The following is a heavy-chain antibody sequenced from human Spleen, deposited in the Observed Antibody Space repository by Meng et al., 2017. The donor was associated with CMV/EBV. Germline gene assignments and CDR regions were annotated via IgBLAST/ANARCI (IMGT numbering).Heavy chain of an antibody. CDR2: IYYTGSS. CDR3: ARDTWNDVLTGYSYGGWFDP. CDR1: GSYY. Sequence: GSYYWTWNRQPPGNGLEWIGYIYYTGSSNYSTSFKSRVTMSINRSKNQFSLKLNSVTAADTAVYYCARDTWNDVLTGYSYGGWFDPWGQGTLVTVSS. V-gene: IGHV4-61*01. J-gene: IGHJ5*02. D-gene: IGHD3-9*01.